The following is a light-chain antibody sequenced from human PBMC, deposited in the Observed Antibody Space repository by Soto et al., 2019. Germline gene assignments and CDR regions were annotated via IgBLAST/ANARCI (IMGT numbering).Light chain of an antibody. V-gene: IGKV2-28*01. CDR1: KILLHSDGYNY. CDR2: LGS. CDR3: MKALQTLIT. Sequence: IVVNQSPLSLAVINGETSSISCSSSKILLHSDGYNYLDWYLQKPGQSPQLLIYLGSNRASGVPDRFSGSGSGTDFTLKIRRVEAEDVGVYYCMKALQTLITCGKGQRRAIK. J-gene: IGKJ5*01.